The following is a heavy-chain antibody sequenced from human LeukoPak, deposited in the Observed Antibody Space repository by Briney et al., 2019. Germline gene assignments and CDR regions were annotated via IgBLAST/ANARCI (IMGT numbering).Heavy chain of an antibody. J-gene: IGHJ4*02. CDR2: IKQDGSEI. Sequence: GGSLRLSCAASGFTLSTYWMTWVRQAPGKGLEWVANIKQDGSEIYYVDSVKGRFTISRDNAKNSLYLQINSLRAEDTAVYYCARYGVAAGNDYWGRGTLVTVSS. V-gene: IGHV3-7*01. CDR3: ARYGVAAGNDY. CDR1: GFTLSTYW. D-gene: IGHD6-25*01.